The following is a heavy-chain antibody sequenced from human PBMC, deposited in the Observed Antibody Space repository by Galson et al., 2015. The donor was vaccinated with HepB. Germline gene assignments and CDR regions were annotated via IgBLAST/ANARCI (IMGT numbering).Heavy chain of an antibody. CDR3: AKSAGTLSYFHGMDV. Sequence: SETLSLTCTVSGVSITTTKWWTWVRQAPGKGLEWIGEIYFTGSTNLNPSLKSRVTLSVDKSTNQLSLKLTSVTAADTAIYYCAKSAGTLSYFHGMDVWGQGTTVTVSS. CDR2: IYFTGST. J-gene: IGHJ6*02. D-gene: IGHD3-10*01. CDR1: GVSITTTKW. V-gene: IGHV4-4*02.